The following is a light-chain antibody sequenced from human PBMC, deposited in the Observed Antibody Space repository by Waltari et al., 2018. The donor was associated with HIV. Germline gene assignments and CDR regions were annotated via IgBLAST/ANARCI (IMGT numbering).Light chain of an antibody. CDR1: SRDIGGYNY. V-gene: IGLV2-14*01. Sequence: QSALTQPASVSGSPGQSITISCTGTSRDIGGYNYVSWDQNPAGKAPKLVFDEVSCRPAGISSRFAASKSGNTASLTSSVLQADEEADYYCSSYTGSSTFVVFGGGTKLIVL. J-gene: IGLJ2*01. CDR2: EVS. CDR3: SSYTGSSTFVV.